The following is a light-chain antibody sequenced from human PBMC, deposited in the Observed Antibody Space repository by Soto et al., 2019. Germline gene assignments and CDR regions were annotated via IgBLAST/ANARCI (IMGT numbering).Light chain of an antibody. V-gene: IGLV2-14*01. Sequence: QSALTQPASVSGSPGQSITISCTGTSSDVGGYNYVSWYQQHPGKAPKLMIYDVSNRPSGVSNRFPGSKSGNTASLTISGLQAEDEAEYYCSSYSISSTPVVFGGGTKLTVL. J-gene: IGLJ2*01. CDR3: SSYSISSTPVV. CDR2: DVS. CDR1: SSDVGGYNY.